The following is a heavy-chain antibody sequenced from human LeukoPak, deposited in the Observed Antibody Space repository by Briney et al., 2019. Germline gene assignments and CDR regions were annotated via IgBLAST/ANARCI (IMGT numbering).Heavy chain of an antibody. V-gene: IGHV1-18*01. J-gene: IGHJ4*02. D-gene: IGHD3-22*01. CDR2: IRAYNGNT. CDR3: ARDLYYYDSSGYYGFDY. CDR1: GYTFTSYG. Sequence: ASVKVSCKASGYTFTSYGISWWRQAPGLGLEGLGWIRAYNGNTNYEQKLHGRVTMTTDTATSTAYMELRRLRSDDTAVYYCARDLYYYDSSGYYGFDYWGQGTLVTVSS.